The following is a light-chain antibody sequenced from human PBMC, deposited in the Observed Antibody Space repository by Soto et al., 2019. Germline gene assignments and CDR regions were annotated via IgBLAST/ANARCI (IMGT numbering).Light chain of an antibody. J-gene: IGKJ1*01. CDR2: MIS. CDR1: QGLVYSDGNTY. Sequence: DVVMTQSPLSLPVTLGQSASISCKSTQGLVYSDGNTYLNWFHQRPGQAPRRLIYMISRRDSGVPGRFSGSGSGTDFTLTISRVEAEDVGVYYCMQGTHWPWTFGQGTKVEMK. CDR3: MQGTHWPWT. V-gene: IGKV2-30*01.